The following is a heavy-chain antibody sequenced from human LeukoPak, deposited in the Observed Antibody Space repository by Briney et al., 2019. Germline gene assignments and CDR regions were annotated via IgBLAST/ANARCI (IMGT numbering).Heavy chain of an antibody. V-gene: IGHV3-7*01. Sequence: GGSLRLSCEASGITFRSYWMSWVRQAPGKGLEWVANIKQDGSETYYVDSVKGRFTISRDNAKNSQYLQMNSLRAEDTAVYFCARDRGIVGATRGPDAFDIWGQGTMVTVSS. D-gene: IGHD1-26*01. CDR1: GITFRSYW. CDR2: IKQDGSET. CDR3: ARDRGIVGATRGPDAFDI. J-gene: IGHJ3*02.